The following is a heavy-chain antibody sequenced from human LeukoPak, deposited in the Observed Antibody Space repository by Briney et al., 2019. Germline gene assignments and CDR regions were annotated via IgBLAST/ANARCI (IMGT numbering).Heavy chain of an antibody. Sequence: SETLSLTCTVSGGSISSYYWSWIRQPPGKGLEWIGYIYTSGSTNYNPSLKSRVTISVDTSKNQSSLKLSSVTAADTAVYYCASTAGNRSGYYPYHYYYYMDVWGKGTTVTVSS. CDR3: ASTAGNRSGYYPYHYYYYMDV. CDR1: GGSISSYY. J-gene: IGHJ6*03. V-gene: IGHV4-4*09. D-gene: IGHD3-3*01. CDR2: IYTSGST.